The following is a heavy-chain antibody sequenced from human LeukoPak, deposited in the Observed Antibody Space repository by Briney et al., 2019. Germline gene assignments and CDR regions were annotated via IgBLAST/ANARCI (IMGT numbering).Heavy chain of an antibody. J-gene: IGHJ5*02. V-gene: IGHV3-30*10. Sequence: GGSLRLSCAASGFTFSSYAMHWVRQAPGKGLEWVAVISYDGSNKYYTDSVKGRFTISRDNSKNTLYLQMNSLRAEDTAVYYCAGVKKGYCSSTSCPTVQPNESRWFDPWGQGTLVTVSS. CDR3: AGVKKGYCSSTSCPTVQPNESRWFDP. CDR1: GFTFSSYA. D-gene: IGHD2-2*01. CDR2: ISYDGSNK.